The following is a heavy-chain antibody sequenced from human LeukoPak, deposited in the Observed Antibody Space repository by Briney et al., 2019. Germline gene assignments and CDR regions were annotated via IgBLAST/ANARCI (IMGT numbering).Heavy chain of an antibody. V-gene: IGHV4-39*01. CDR3: ASGYSGYEGANFDY. CDR2: IYYSGST. J-gene: IGHJ4*02. D-gene: IGHD5-12*01. CDR1: GDSISITIYH. Sequence: SETLSLTCTVSGDSISITIYHWGWIRQPPGKGLEWIVNIYYSGSTYYNPSLKSRVSMSVDTSKKQFSLKLSSVTAADTAVYYCASGYSGYEGANFDYWGQGTLVTVSS.